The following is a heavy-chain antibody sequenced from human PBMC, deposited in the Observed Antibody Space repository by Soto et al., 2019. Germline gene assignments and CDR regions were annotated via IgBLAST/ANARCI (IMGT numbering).Heavy chain of an antibody. J-gene: IGHJ6*02. CDR1: GYAFPNYG. V-gene: IGHV1-18*01. CDR2: LSPNDGQT. CDR3: VRGGGSNYYGLDV. Sequence: QVQVVQSGAEVKQPGASVKVSCKASGYAFPNYGLTWVRQAPGRGLEWLGWLSPNDGQTNYAQKFQARVTMTADTSTSTAYVDLGSLRFDDTAIYYCVRGGGSNYYGLDVWGQGTAVSVSS. D-gene: IGHD3-16*01.